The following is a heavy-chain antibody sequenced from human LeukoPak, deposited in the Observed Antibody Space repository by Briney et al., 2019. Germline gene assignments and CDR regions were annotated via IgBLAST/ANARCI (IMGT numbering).Heavy chain of an antibody. D-gene: IGHD3-3*01. Sequence: PSETLSLTCTVSGGSISSYYWSWIRQPAGKGLEWIGRIYTSGSTNYNPSLKSRVTMSVDTSKNQISLKLSSVTAADTAVYYCARGSDTIFGVVTPFDYWGQGTLVTVSS. CDR2: IYTSGST. J-gene: IGHJ4*02. CDR3: ARGSDTIFGVVTPFDY. V-gene: IGHV4-4*07. CDR1: GGSISSYY.